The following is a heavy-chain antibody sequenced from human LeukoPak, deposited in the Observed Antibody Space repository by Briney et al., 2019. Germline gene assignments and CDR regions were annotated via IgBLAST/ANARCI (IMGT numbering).Heavy chain of an antibody. V-gene: IGHV1-46*01. J-gene: IGHJ6*03. CDR1: GYTFTSYY. CDR2: INPSGGST. Sequence: ASVKVSCKASGYTFTSYYMHWVRRAPGQGLEWMGIINPSGGSTIYAQKFQGRVTMTEDTSTDTAYMELSSLRSEDTAVYYCATSAVPSYYYYYYMDVWGKGTTVTVSS. CDR3: ATSAVPSYYYYYYMDV. D-gene: IGHD1-1*01.